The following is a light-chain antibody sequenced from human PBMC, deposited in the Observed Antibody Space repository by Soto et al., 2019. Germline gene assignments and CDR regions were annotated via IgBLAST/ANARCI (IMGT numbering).Light chain of an antibody. V-gene: IGKV3-20*01. J-gene: IGKJ1*01. CDR2: GAS. CDR1: QSVSSNY. CDR3: QPYDTSPRT. Sequence: EIVLTQSPGTLSLSPGERATLSCRASQSVSSNYLAWYQQKRGQAPRLLIYGASSRATGSPTRFSGSGSGTDFNLTISGLETEAFAVSYCQPYDTSPRTFGKGTKVEI.